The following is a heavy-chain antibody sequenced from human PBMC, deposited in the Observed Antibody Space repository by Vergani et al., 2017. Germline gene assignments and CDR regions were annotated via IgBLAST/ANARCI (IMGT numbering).Heavy chain of an antibody. CDR2: INPNSGGT. V-gene: IGHV1-2*02. Sequence: QVQLVQSGAEVKKPGASVKVSCKASGYTFTSYAMHWVRQAPGQGLEWMGWINPNSGGTNYAQKFQGRVTMTRDTSISTAYMELSRLRSDDTAVYYCARDDGAAAGTEWYYYGMDVWGQGTTVTVSS. J-gene: IGHJ6*02. CDR3: ARDDGAAAGTEWYYYGMDV. D-gene: IGHD6-13*01. CDR1: GYTFTSYA.